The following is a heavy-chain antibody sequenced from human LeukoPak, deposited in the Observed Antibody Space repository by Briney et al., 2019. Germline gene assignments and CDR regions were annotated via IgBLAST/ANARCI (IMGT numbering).Heavy chain of an antibody. CDR2: IYYSGDT. CDR1: GGSISSSGYY. J-gene: IGHJ4*02. V-gene: IGHV4-39*01. Sequence: SETLSLTCTVSGGSISSSGYYWGWIRQPPGKGLEWIGSIYYSGDTYYNPSLKSRRVTISVDTSKNQFSLRLSSVTAADTAVYYCARRHSGSYSFMPFDYWGQGTLVTVSS. CDR3: ARRHSGSYSFMPFDY. D-gene: IGHD1-26*01.